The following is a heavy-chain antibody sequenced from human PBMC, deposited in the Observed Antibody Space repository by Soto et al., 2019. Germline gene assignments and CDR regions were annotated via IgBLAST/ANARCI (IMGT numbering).Heavy chain of an antibody. J-gene: IGHJ6*03. Sequence: GSLRLSCAASGFTFSSYSMNWVRQAPGKGLEWVSYISSSSSTIYYADSVKGRFTISRDNAKNSLYLQMNSLRAEDTAVYYCARVDADIVVVPAAAGYYYYMDVWGKGTTVTVSS. CDR1: GFTFSSYS. CDR2: ISSSSSTI. CDR3: ARVDADIVVVPAAAGYYYYMDV. D-gene: IGHD2-2*01. V-gene: IGHV3-48*01.